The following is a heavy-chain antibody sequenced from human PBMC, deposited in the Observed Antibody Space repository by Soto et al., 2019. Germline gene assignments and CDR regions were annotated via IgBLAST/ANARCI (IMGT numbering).Heavy chain of an antibody. CDR2: ISWDGGST. D-gene: IGHD1-20*01. CDR1: GLTFDDYT. V-gene: IGHV3-43*01. CDR3: AKDISNWNDPSYYYGMDV. Sequence: GGSLRLSCTASGLTFDDYTMHWVRQTPGKGLEWVSLISWDGGSTYYADSVKGRFIISRDNSKNSLYLQMNSLRTEDSALYYCAKDISNWNDPSYYYGMDVWGQGTTVTVSS. J-gene: IGHJ6*02.